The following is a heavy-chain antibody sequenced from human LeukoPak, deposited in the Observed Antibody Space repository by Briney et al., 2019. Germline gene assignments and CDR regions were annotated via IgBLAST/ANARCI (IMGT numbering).Heavy chain of an antibody. V-gene: IGHV3-11*04. Sequence: PGGSLRLSCAASGFTFGEHYMSWIRQAPGKGLECISYISSSGFTIYYADSVKGRFTISRDNAKDSLYLQMNSLRVEDTALYYCARNKERFDPWGQGTLVTVSS. CDR3: ARNKERFDP. CDR2: ISSSGFTI. CDR1: GFTFGEHY. J-gene: IGHJ5*02.